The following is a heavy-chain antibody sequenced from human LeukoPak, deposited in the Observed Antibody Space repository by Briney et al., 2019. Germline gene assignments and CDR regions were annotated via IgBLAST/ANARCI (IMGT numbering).Heavy chain of an antibody. V-gene: IGHV3-7*01. J-gene: IGHJ4*02. D-gene: IGHD3-10*02. Sequence: VGSLRLSCTASGFIFSNYWMNWVRQAPGKGLEWVANIKQDGNEKYYVDSVKGRFTISRDNAKSSLYLQMNSLRAEDTAVYYCATARQGAMFASEYWGQGTLVTVSS. CDR1: GFIFSNYW. CDR2: IKQDGNEK. CDR3: ATARQGAMFASEY.